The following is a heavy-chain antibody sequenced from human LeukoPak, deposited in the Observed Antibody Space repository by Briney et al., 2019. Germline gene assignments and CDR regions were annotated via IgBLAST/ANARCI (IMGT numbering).Heavy chain of an antibody. D-gene: IGHD2-15*01. CDR1: GGSISSYY. CDR3: ARLVVVAAKWFDP. V-gene: IGHV4-59*01. J-gene: IGHJ5*02. CDR2: IYYSGST. Sequence: SETLSLTCTDSGGSISSYYWSWIRQPPGKGLEWIGYIYYSGSTNYNPSLKSRVTISVDTSKNQFSLKLSSVTAADTAVYYCARLVVVAAKWFDPWGQGTLVTVSS.